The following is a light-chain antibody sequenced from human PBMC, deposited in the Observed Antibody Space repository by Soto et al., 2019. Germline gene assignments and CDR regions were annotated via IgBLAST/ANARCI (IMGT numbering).Light chain of an antibody. CDR1: SSNIGAGYD. Sequence: QSVLTQPPSVSGAPGQRVTISCTGSSSNIGAGYDVHWYQQLPGTAPKLLIYGSINRPSGVPDRFSGSKSGTSASLAITGLQAEDEADYYCQSYDSRLSGVVFGGGTKLTVL. CDR3: QSYDSRLSGVV. J-gene: IGLJ2*01. V-gene: IGLV1-40*01. CDR2: GSI.